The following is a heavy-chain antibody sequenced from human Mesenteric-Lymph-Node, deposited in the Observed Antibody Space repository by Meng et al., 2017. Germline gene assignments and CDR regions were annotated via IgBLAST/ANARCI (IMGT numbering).Heavy chain of an antibody. Sequence: GSLRLSCAVYGGSFSGYYWSWIRQPPGKGLEWIGEINHSGSTSYNPSLKSRVTISVDKSKNQFSLKLSSVTAADTAVYYCASHDYGDYDSKNWFDPWGQGTLVTVSS. CDR1: GGSFSGYY. D-gene: IGHD4-17*01. V-gene: IGHV4-34*01. J-gene: IGHJ5*02. CDR2: INHSGST. CDR3: ASHDYGDYDSKNWFDP.